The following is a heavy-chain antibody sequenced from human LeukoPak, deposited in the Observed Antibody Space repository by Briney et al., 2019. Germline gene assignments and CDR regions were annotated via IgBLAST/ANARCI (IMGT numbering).Heavy chain of an antibody. V-gene: IGHV3-7*01. J-gene: IGHJ4*02. D-gene: IGHD1-26*01. CDR1: GFTFSTYW. CDR3: ARDVGGSLDY. CDR2: IKGDESAR. Sequence: GGSLRLSCAASGFTFSTYWMAWVRQAPGKGLEWVANIKGDESARHQADSVRGRFTISRDNAQNSVYLQMSSLRGEDTAVYYCARDVGGSLDYWGQGTLVTVSS.